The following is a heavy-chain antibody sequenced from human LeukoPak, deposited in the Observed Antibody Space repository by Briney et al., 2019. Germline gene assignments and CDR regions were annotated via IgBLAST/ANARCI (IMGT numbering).Heavy chain of an antibody. CDR3: AKDLWDYGGNSGSFDI. Sequence: GASVKVSCKASGGTFSSYAISWVRQAPGQGLEWMGGIIPIFGTANYAQKFQGRVTITADESTSTAYMELSSLRSEDTAVYYCAKDLWDYGGNSGSFDIWGQGTMVTVSS. CDR2: IIPIFGTA. J-gene: IGHJ3*02. D-gene: IGHD4-23*01. V-gene: IGHV1-69*13. CDR1: GGTFSSYA.